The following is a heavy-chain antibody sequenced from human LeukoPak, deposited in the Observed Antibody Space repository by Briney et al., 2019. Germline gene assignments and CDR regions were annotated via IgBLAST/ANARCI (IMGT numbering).Heavy chain of an antibody. V-gene: IGHV1-46*01. Sequence: EASVKVSCKASGYTFTSYYMHWVRQAPGQELEWMGIINPSGGSTSYAQKFQGRVTMTRDTSTSTVYMELSSLRSEDTAVYYCARAVEGIAAPFGDWGQGTLVTVSS. CDR1: GYTFTSYY. CDR2: INPSGGST. D-gene: IGHD6-13*01. CDR3: ARAVEGIAAPFGD. J-gene: IGHJ4*02.